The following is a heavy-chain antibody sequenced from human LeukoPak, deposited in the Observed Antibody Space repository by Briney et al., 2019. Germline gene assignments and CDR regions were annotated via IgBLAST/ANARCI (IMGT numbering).Heavy chain of an antibody. Sequence: GGSLRLSCAASGFTFSSYSMNWVRQAPGKGLEWVSSISSSSSYIYYADSGKGRFTISRDNAKNSLYMQMNSMGAEDTAVYYCARDHSGSYAPQFEEYYFDYWGQGTLVTVSS. D-gene: IGHD1-26*01. CDR3: ARDHSGSYAPQFEEYYFDY. V-gene: IGHV3-21*01. J-gene: IGHJ4*02. CDR1: GFTFSSYS. CDR2: ISSSSSYI.